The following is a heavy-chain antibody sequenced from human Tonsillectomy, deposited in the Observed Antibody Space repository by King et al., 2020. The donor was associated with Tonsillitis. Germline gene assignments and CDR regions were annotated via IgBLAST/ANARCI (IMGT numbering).Heavy chain of an antibody. D-gene: IGHD2-21*02. J-gene: IGHJ4*02. CDR1: GYSFTSYW. CDR2: IYPGGSDT. CDR3: ARPRHCGGDCYSHYYFDY. Sequence: QLVQSGAEVKKPGESLKISCKGSGYSFTSYWIGWVRQMPGKGLEWMGIIYPGGSDTRYSPSFQGQVTISADKSISTAYLQWSSLKASDTAMYYCARPRHCGGDCYSHYYFDYWGQGTLVTVSS. V-gene: IGHV5-51*01.